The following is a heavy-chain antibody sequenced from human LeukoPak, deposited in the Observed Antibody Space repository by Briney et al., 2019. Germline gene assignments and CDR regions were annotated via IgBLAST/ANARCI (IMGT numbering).Heavy chain of an antibody. V-gene: IGHV3-23*01. Sequence: GGSLRLSCAASGFTFSSYAMSWVRQAPGKGLEWVSAISGSGGSTYYADSVKGRFTISRDNSKNTLYLQMNSLRAEDTAVYYCAKDLVVVPAAMSGGFDYWGQGTLVTVSS. CDR3: AKDLVVVPAAMSGGFDY. D-gene: IGHD2-2*01. CDR1: GFTFSSYA. J-gene: IGHJ4*02. CDR2: ISGSGGST.